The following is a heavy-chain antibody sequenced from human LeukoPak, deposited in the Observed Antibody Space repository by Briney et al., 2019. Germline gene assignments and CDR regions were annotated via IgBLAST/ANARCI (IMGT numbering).Heavy chain of an antibody. CDR3: ARVGGGNPNWFDP. CDR1: GYTFTSYY. D-gene: IGHD4-23*01. J-gene: IGHJ5*02. V-gene: IGHV1-46*01. Sequence: ASVKVSCKASGYTFTSYYMHWVRQAPGQGLEWMGIINPSGGITTYAQKFQGRVTMTRDTSISTAYMELSRLRSDDTAVYYCARVGGGNPNWFDPWGQGTLVTVSS. CDR2: INPSGGIT.